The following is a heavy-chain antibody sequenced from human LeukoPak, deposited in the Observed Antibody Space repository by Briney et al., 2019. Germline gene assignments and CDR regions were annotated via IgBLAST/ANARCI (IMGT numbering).Heavy chain of an antibody. Sequence: SVKVSCKASGGTFSSYAISWVRQAPGQGLEWMGGIIPIFGTANYAQKFQGRVTITADESTSTAYMELSSLRSEDTAVYYCATPHSKGSTLFDYWGQGTLVTVSS. J-gene: IGHJ4*02. CDR3: ATPHSKGSTLFDY. D-gene: IGHD6-6*01. CDR2: IIPIFGTA. CDR1: GGTFSSYA. V-gene: IGHV1-69*13.